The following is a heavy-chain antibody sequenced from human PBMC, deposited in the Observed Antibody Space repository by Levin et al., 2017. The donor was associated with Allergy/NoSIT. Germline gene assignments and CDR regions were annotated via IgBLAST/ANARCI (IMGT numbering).Heavy chain of an antibody. V-gene: IGHV3-74*01. Sequence: GESLKISCAASGFSFSSTWMNWVRLDPGKGLVWVAQITTDGSDTRYADSVKGRFTISRDNAKNTVYLQMNSLRVEDTAVYYCARDWYHTFDYWGRGTPVTVSS. CDR1: GFSFSSTW. D-gene: IGHD6-13*01. CDR3: ARDWYHTFDY. J-gene: IGHJ4*02. CDR2: ITTDGSDT.